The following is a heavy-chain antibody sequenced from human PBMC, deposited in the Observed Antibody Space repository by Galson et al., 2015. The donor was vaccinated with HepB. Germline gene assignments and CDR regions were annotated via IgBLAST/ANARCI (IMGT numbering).Heavy chain of an antibody. CDR2: INPNSGGT. CDR1: GYTFTGYY. V-gene: IGHV1-2*04. CDR3: ARDGYYDSSGYYFPYYFDY. J-gene: IGHJ4*02. Sequence: SVKVSCKAPGYTFTGYYMHWVRQAPGQGLEWMGWINPNSGGTNYAQKFQGWVTMTRDTSISTAYMELSRLRSDDTAVYYCARDGYYDSSGYYFPYYFDYWGQGTLVTVSS. D-gene: IGHD3-22*01.